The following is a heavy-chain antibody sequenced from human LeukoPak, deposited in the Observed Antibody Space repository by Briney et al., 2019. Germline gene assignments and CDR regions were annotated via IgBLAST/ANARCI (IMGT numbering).Heavy chain of an antibody. CDR2: ISAYNGNT. CDR3: ARDSYYYDSSGSATHFDY. D-gene: IGHD3-22*01. V-gene: IGHV1-18*01. CDR1: GYTFTSYG. J-gene: IGHJ4*02. Sequence: ASVKVSCKASGYTFTSYGISWVRQAPGQGLEWMGWISAYNGNTNYAQKLQGRVTMTTDTSTSTAYMELRSLRSDDTAVYYCARDSYYYDSSGSATHFDYWGQGTLVTVSS.